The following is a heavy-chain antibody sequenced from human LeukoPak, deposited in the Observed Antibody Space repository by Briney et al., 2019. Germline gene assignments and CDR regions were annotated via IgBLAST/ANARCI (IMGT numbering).Heavy chain of an antibody. CDR2: ISGSGGST. V-gene: IGHV3-23*01. J-gene: IGHJ4*02. D-gene: IGHD3-22*01. CDR3: ARVSNYYDSSGQPYYFDY. CDR1: GFTFSSYA. Sequence: GGSLRLSCAASGFTFSSYAMSWVRQAPGKGLEWVSAISGSGGSTYYADSVKGRFTISRDNSKNTLYLQMNSLRAEDTAVYYCARVSNYYDSSGQPYYFDYWGQGTLVTVSS.